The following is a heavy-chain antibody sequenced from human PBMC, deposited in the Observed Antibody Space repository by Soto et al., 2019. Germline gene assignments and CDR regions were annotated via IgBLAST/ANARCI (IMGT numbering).Heavy chain of an antibody. J-gene: IGHJ4*02. CDR1: GFTFSSYG. CDR3: ARDIYGGSSAPDY. Sequence: GGSLRLSCAASGFTFSSYGMHWVRRAPGKGLEWVAVIWYNGSNKFYADSVKGRFTISRDNSKNTVYLQMNSLRAEDTAVYYCARDIYGGSSAPDYWGQGTLVTVSS. D-gene: IGHD2-15*01. V-gene: IGHV3-33*01. CDR2: IWYNGSNK.